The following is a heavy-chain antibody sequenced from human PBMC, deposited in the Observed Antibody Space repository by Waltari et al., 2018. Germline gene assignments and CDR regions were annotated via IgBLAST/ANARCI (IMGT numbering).Heavy chain of an antibody. J-gene: IGHJ6*03. CDR2: ISYDGSNK. D-gene: IGHD2-21*01. Sequence: QVQLVESGGGVVQPGRSLRLSCAASGFTFSSYAMHWVRQAPGKGLEWVAVISYDGSNKYYADSVKGRFTIARDNSKNTLYLQMNSLRAEDTAVYYCARDGDFFYYYYYYMDVWGKGTTVTISS. V-gene: IGHV3-30-3*01. CDR3: ARDGDFFYYYYYYMDV. CDR1: GFTFSSYA.